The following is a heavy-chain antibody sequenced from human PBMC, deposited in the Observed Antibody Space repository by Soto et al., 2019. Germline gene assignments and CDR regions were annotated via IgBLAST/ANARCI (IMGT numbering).Heavy chain of an antibody. CDR2: IYYSGST. CDR1: GGSISSGGYY. Sequence: ILSLTSTVSGGSISSGGYYWSWIRQHPGKGLEWIGYIYYSGSTYYNPSLKSRVTISVDTSKNQFSLKLSSVTAADTAVYYCARVKGYCTNGVCSNYFDYWGQGTLVTVSS. J-gene: IGHJ4*02. D-gene: IGHD2-8*01. V-gene: IGHV4-31*03. CDR3: ARVKGYCTNGVCSNYFDY.